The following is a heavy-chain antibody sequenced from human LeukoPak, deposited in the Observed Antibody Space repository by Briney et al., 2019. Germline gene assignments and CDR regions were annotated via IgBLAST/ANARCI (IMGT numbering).Heavy chain of an antibody. CDR1: GYTFTSYG. J-gene: IGHJ4*02. D-gene: IGHD1-26*01. Sequence: ASVKVSCKASGYTFTSYGISWVRQAPGQGLEWMGWISGYNGNTKNAQKLQGRVTMTTDTSTSTAYMELRSLRSDDTAVYYCARELHSGIYYFDYWGQGTLVTVSS. V-gene: IGHV1-18*01. CDR3: ARELHSGIYYFDY. CDR2: ISGYNGNT.